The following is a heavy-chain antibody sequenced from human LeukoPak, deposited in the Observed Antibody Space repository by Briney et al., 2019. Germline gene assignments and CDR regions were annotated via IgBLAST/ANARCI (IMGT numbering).Heavy chain of an antibody. J-gene: IGHJ6*03. CDR1: VDALSRFY. CDR2: FFYSGST. Sequence: SETLSLTCTVSVDALSRFYWSWIRQPPGKGLECIGYFFYSGSTNYNPSLKSRVTISVDTSKNQFSLKLTSVTAADTALYYCAAALLTDTTAYYIVACGKGTTVTVSS. CDR3: AAALLTDTTAYYIVA. V-gene: IGHV4-59*01. D-gene: IGHD1-14*01.